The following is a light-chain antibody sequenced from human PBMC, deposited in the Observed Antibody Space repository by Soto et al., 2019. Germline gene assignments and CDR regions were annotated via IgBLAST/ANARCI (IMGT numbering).Light chain of an antibody. CDR2: EVS. CDR1: SSDVGAYKY. V-gene: IGLV2-8*01. CDR3: TTYVGSNIWV. Sequence: QSALTQPPSASGSPGQSVTISCTGTSSDVGAYKYVSWYQQYPGKAPKLMIYEVSKRPSGVTDRFSGSKSGNTASLSVSGLQADEEADYYCTTYVGSNIWVFGGGTKVTVL. J-gene: IGLJ3*02.